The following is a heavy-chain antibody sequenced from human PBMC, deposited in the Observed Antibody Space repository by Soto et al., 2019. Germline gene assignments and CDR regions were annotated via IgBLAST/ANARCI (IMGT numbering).Heavy chain of an antibody. J-gene: IGHJ6*02. CDR3: ARQKAWTGELLSLYAPGMDV. D-gene: IGHD3-10*01. CDR1: GFTFSDSY. CDR2: ISSSGSTI. V-gene: IGHV3-11*01. Sequence: QVQLVESGGDLVKPGGSLRLSCAASGFTFSDSYMSWIRQAPGKGLEWLSYISSSGSTIYYADSVKGRFTISRDNAKNSLYLQMNSLRAEDTAVYYCARQKAWTGELLSLYAPGMDVWGQGTTVTVSS.